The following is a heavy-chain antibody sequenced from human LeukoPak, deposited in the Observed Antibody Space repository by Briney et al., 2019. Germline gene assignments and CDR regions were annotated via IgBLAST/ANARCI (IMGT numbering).Heavy chain of an antibody. CDR3: ARRRLRRIQGDWFDP. Sequence: PGRSLRLSCAASGFTFSSYGMHWVRQAPGKGLEWVAVIWYDGSNKYYADSVKGRFTISRDNSKNTLYLQMNSLRAEDPAMYYCARRRLRRIQGDWFDPWGQGTLVTVSS. CDR1: GFTFSSYG. D-gene: IGHD4-17*01. J-gene: IGHJ5*02. CDR2: IWYDGSNK. V-gene: IGHV3-33*01.